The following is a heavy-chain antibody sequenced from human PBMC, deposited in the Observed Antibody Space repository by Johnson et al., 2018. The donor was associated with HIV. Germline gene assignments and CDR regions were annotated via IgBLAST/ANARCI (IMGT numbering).Heavy chain of an antibody. CDR2: INWNGGST. J-gene: IGHJ3*02. CDR1: GFTFDDYG. V-gene: IGHV3-20*04. D-gene: IGHD3-22*01. Sequence: VQLVESGGGVVRPGGSLRLSCAASGFTFDDYGMSWVRQAPGKGLEWVSGINWNGGSTGYADSVKGRFTISRDNSKNTLYLQMNSLRVEDTAVYYCAREARIVVVEPSDAFDIWGQGTMVTVSS. CDR3: AREARIVVVEPSDAFDI.